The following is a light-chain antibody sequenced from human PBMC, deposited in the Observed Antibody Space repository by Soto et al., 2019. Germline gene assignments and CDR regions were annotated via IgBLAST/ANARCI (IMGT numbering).Light chain of an antibody. J-gene: IGKJ1*01. V-gene: IGKV1-5*03. CDR1: QSVSIW. Sequence: DIQMTQSPSTLSASEGDRVTISCRASQSVSIWLAWYQQKPGRAPKLLIYKSSILESGVPSRFSGSGSGTEFTLTISILQPHAFGTYSCRHFNTSPWTLGQGTKVYIK. CDR2: KSS. CDR3: RHFNTSPWT.